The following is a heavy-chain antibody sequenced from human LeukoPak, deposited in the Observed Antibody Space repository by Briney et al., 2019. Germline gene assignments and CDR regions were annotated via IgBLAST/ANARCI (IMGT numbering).Heavy chain of an antibody. CDR3: ATMIVAYAFDI. D-gene: IGHD3-22*01. J-gene: IGHJ3*02. Sequence: GGSLRLSCAASGFTFSSYGMHWVRQAPGKGLEWVAVISYDGSNKYYADSVKGRFTISRDNSKNTLYLQMNSLRAEDTAVYYCATMIVAYAFDIWGQGTMVTVSS. CDR1: GFTFSSYG. CDR2: ISYDGSNK. V-gene: IGHV3-30*03.